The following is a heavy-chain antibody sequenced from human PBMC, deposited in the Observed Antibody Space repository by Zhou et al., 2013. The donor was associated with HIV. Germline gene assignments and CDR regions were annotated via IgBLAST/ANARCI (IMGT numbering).Heavy chain of an antibody. J-gene: IGHJ4*02. CDR2: ISGSSDST. V-gene: IGHV3-23*01. CDR3: AKAGYFGSGSPPAFFDS. D-gene: IGHD3-10*01. Sequence: EVQLLESGGGVKQPGGSLRLSCAASGFTFRSFAMNWVRQAPGRGLEWVSAISGSSDSTYYSASVKGRFTISRDNSNNTLYLQMNSLRAEDTALYYCAKAGYFGSGSPPAFFDSWGQGTLVTVSS. CDR1: GFTFRSFA.